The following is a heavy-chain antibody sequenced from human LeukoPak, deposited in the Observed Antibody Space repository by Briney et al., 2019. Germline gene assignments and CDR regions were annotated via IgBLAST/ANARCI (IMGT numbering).Heavy chain of an antibody. CDR3: AKQQWLDGAYYFDY. J-gene: IGHJ4*02. CDR1: GFTSSSYG. V-gene: IGHV3-23*01. Sequence: PGGTLRLSCAAPGFTSSSYGMSWGRRAPGKGLKGVSAICGSGGSTCYADYVKGRFTISRDNSKNTLYLQKNSLRAEDTAVYYCAKQQWLDGAYYFDYWGKGTLVTVSS. CDR2: ICGSGGST. D-gene: IGHD6-19*01.